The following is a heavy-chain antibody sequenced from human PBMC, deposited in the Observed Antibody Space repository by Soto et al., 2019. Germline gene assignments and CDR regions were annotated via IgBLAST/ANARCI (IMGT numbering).Heavy chain of an antibody. D-gene: IGHD2-21*02. CDR2: IDPSDSYT. CDR1: GYSFTSYW. CDR3: ARHRRGPIVAYCGGDCS. V-gene: IGHV5-10-1*03. Sequence: EVQLVQSGAEVKKPGESLRISCKGSGYSFTSYWISWVRQMPGKGLEWMGRIDPSDSYTNYSPSFQGHVTISADKSISTAYLQWSSLKASDTAMYYCARHRRGPIVAYCGGDCSWGQGTLVTVSS. J-gene: IGHJ4*02.